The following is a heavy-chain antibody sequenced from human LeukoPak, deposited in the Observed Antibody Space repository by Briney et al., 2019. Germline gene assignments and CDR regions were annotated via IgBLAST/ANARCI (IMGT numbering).Heavy chain of an antibody. D-gene: IGHD4-17*01. V-gene: IGHV4-59*01. CDR2: IHNSGNT. CDR3: VRGFPVTQSFYFDY. CDR1: GGSISSDY. J-gene: IGHJ4*02. Sequence: SSGTLSLTCVASGGSISSDYWSWIRQPPGKGLEWVGYIHNSGNTVYNPSLKSRVTISMDASKNQFSLKLTSVTAADTAVYYCVRGFPVTQSFYFDYWGPGALVPVSS.